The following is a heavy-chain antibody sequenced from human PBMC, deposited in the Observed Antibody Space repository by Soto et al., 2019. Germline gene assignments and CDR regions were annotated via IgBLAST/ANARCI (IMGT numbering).Heavy chain of an antibody. V-gene: IGHV4-30-2*01. CDR3: ARAHPNYDFWSGSAYNWFDP. CDR1: GGSSSSGGYS. Sequence: SETLSLTCAVSGGSSSSGGYSWSWIRQPPGKGLEWIGYIYHSGSTYYNPSLKSRVTISVDRSKNQFSLKLSSVTAADTAVYYCARAHPNYDFWSGSAYNWFDPWGQGTLVTVS. D-gene: IGHD3-3*01. J-gene: IGHJ5*02. CDR2: IYHSGST.